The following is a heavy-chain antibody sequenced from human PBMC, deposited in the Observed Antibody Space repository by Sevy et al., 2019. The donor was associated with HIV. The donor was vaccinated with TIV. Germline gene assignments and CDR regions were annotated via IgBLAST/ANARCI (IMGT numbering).Heavy chain of an antibody. CDR3: TTARREQAY. J-gene: IGHJ4*02. D-gene: IGHD1-1*01. V-gene: IGHV3-15*01. CDR2: IKTKGDGGTT. CDR1: GFTFSNAW. Sequence: GGSLRLSCAASGFTFSNAWMSWVRQAPGKGLEWVGRIKTKGDGGTTDYGVPVKGRFTISRDDSKNTLYLQMNSLKTENTGVYFCTTARREQAYWGQGTLVTVSS.